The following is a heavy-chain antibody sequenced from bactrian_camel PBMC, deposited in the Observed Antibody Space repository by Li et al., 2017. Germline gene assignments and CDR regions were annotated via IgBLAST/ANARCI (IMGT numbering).Heavy chain of an antibody. CDR2: ICTGGGKS. CDR1: LSSLSVSRLC. Sequence: HVQLVESGGGSVHTGGSLTLSCTASLSSLSVSRLCIAWFRQDSGTEREGVASICTGGGKSHYAADSMKGRFTISEDSAKNTVNLQINSLTPEDSGTYLCAGRDSRSFYGESWNDLFRYRYWGQGTQVTVS. J-gene: IGHJ4*01. V-gene: IGHV3S53*01. D-gene: IGHD2*01. CDR3: AGRDSRSFYGESWNDLFRYRY.